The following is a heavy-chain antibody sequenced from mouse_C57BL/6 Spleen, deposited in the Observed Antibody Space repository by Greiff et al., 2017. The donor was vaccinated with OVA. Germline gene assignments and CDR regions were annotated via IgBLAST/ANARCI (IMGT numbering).Heavy chain of an antibody. CDR2: IYPGSGST. V-gene: IGHV1-55*01. CDR1: GYTFTSYW. CDR3: DYYGWYFGV. Sequence: VQLQQPGAELVKPGASVKMSCKASGYTFTSYWITWVKQRPGQGLEWIGDIYPGSGSTNYNEKFKSKATLTVDKFSSTAYMQRSSLTSEDSAVYYCDYYGWYFGVWGTGTTVTGSS. J-gene: IGHJ1*03. D-gene: IGHD1-1*01.